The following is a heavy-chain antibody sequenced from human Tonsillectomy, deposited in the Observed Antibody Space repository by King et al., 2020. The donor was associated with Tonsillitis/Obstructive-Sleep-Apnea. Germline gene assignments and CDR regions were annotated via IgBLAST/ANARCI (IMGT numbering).Heavy chain of an antibody. D-gene: IGHD3-3*01. V-gene: IGHV4-39*01. CDR2: IYYSGST. Sequence: QLQESGPGLVKPSETLSLTCTVSAGSISSSSYYWGWIRQPPGEGLEWIGSIYYSGSTYYNPSLKRRVTISVDTSKNQFSLNLSSVTAADTAVYYCARSITIFGVVLEFDYWGPGTLVTVSS. CDR3: ARSITIFGVVLEFDY. J-gene: IGHJ4*02. CDR1: AGSISSSSYY.